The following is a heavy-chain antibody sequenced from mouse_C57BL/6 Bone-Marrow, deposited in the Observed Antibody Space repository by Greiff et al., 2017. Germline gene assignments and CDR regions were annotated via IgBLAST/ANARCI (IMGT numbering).Heavy chain of an antibody. V-gene: IGHV1-64*01. D-gene: IGHD1-1*01. J-gene: IGHJ2*01. CDR1: GYTFTSYW. Sequence: QVQLKQPGAELVKPGASVKLSCKASGYTFTSYWMHWVKQRPGQGLEWIGMIHPNSGSTNYNEKFKSKATLTVDKSSSTAYMQLSSLTSEDSAVYYCARGGITTVVATNFDYWGQGTTLTVSS. CDR2: IHPNSGST. CDR3: ARGGITTVVATNFDY.